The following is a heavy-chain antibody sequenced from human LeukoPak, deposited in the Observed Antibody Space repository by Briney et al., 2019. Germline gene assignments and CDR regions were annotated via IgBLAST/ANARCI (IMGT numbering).Heavy chain of an antibody. D-gene: IGHD6-19*01. Sequence: PSETLSLTCTGSGGSISSSSYYWGWIRQPPGKRLEWIGSIYYSGSTYYHPSLKSRVTISVDTSKNQFSLKLSSVTAADTAVYYCARRYSSGWYDYWGQGTLVTVSS. CDR1: GGSISSSSYY. CDR3: ARRYSSGWYDY. V-gene: IGHV4-39*01. J-gene: IGHJ4*02. CDR2: IYYSGST.